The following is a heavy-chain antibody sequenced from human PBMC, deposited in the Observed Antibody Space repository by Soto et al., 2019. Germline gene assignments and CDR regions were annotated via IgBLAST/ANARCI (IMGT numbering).Heavy chain of an antibody. J-gene: IGHJ5*02. Sequence: GGSLRLSCAASGFTVSSNYMTWVRQAPGKGLEWVSVIYSDGRTYYADSVKGRFTMSRDNSKNTVYLQMNSLRAEDTAVYYCARGYNWIDPWGQGTLVTVST. V-gene: IGHV3-53*01. CDR2: IYSDGRT. CDR3: ARGYNWIDP. CDR1: GFTVSSNY.